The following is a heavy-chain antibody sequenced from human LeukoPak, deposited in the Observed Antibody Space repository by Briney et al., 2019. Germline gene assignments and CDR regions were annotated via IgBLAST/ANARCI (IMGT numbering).Heavy chain of an antibody. CDR1: GYTFTSYG. D-gene: IGHD6-19*01. CDR3: ARDLRTAVAGNWFDP. Sequence: ASVKVSSKASGYTFTSYGISWVRQAPGQGLEWMGWISAYNGNTNYAQKFQGRVTMTTDTSTSTAYMELRSLRSDDTAVYYCARDLRTAVAGNWFDPWGQGTLVTVSS. J-gene: IGHJ5*02. V-gene: IGHV1-18*01. CDR2: ISAYNGNT.